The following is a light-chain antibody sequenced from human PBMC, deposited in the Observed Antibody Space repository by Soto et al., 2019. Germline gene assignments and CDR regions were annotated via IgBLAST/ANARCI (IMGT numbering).Light chain of an antibody. CDR1: QDISNS. CDR2: DAS. J-gene: IGKJ5*01. Sequence: DIQMTQSPSSLSASVGDRVTISCQASQDISNSLNWYQQKPGKAPKLLIYDASNLETGVPSRFSGSGSGTDFTFTISSLQPEDIATYYCQHCHSLPLTFGQGTQLEIK. V-gene: IGKV1-33*01. CDR3: QHCHSLPLT.